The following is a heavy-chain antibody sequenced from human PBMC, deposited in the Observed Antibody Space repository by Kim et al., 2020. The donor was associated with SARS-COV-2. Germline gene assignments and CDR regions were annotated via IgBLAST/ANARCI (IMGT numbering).Heavy chain of an antibody. CDR1: GYIFTGYY. CDR2: INPNSGGT. Sequence: ASVKVSCKASGYIFTGYYMHWVRQAPGQGLEWMGWINPNSGGTNYAQRFQGRVTMTRDTTISTAYMDLSRLRSDDTAVYYCARSYRGYSGYWSDYWGQGTLVTVSS. J-gene: IGHJ4*02. CDR3: ARSYRGYSGYWSDY. D-gene: IGHD5-12*01. V-gene: IGHV1-2*02.